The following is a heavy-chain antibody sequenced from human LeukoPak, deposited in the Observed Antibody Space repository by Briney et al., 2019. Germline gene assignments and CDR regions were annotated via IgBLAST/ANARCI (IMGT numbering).Heavy chain of an antibody. D-gene: IGHD2-2*01. CDR1: GHTLTELT. V-gene: IGHV1-24*01. CDR2: FDPEDGET. CDR3: ATLSTMRATTIYWYFGL. Sequence: ASVKVSCKVSGHTLTELTMRWVRQAPGKGLEWMGGFDPEDGETIYAQKFQGRVAMTEDTSTDTAYMELSSLRSEDTAIYYCATLSTMRATTIYWYFGLWGRGTLVTVSS. J-gene: IGHJ2*01.